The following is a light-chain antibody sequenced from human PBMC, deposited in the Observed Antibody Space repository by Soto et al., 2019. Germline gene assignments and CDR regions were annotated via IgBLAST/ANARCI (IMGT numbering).Light chain of an antibody. CDR1: SSDVGRYNY. CDR2: EVS. Sequence: QSALTQPPSASGSPGQSVTISCTGTSSDVGRYNYVSWYQQHPGRAPKLVIYEVSRRSSGVPDRFSGSKSGNTASLTVSGLQAEDEADYYCCSYAGSNNFGVFGTGTKVTVL. J-gene: IGLJ1*01. V-gene: IGLV2-8*01. CDR3: CSYAGSNNFGV.